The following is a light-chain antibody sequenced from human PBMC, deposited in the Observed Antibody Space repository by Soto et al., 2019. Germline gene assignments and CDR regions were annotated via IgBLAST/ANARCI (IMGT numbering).Light chain of an antibody. J-gene: IGKJ1*01. V-gene: IGKV1-5*03. Sequence: DIQMTQSPSTLSASIGDRVTLTCRASQNVRKWLAWYQQKLGKTPKLLIYETSTLESGVPSRVSGSGFGTELTLTISSLQPDDFATYYCQQYYTYPWTFGQGTKVEI. CDR1: QNVRKW. CDR2: ETS. CDR3: QQYYTYPWT.